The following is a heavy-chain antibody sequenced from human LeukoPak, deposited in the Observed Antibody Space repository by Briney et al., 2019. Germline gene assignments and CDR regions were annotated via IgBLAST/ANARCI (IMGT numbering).Heavy chain of an antibody. D-gene: IGHD6-6*01. CDR1: GGSISSYY. CDR2: IYTSGST. CDR3: ARRIAARRGDAFDI. J-gene: IGHJ3*02. Sequence: SETLSLTCTVSGGSISSYYWSWIRQPAGKGLEWIGRIYTSGSTNYNPSLKSRVTMSVDTSKNQFFLKLSSVTAADTAVYYCARRIAARRGDAFDIWGQGTMVTVSS. V-gene: IGHV4-4*07.